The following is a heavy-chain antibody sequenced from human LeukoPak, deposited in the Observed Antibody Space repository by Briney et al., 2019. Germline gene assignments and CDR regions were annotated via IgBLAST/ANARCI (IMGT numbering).Heavy chain of an antibody. D-gene: IGHD6-13*01. Sequence: GGSLRLSCTASGFTFGDYAMSWVRQAPGKGLEWVGFIRSKAYGGTTEYAASVKGRFTISRDDSKSIAYLQMNSLKTEDTAVYYCTRDRAAAGTGLDYWGQGTLVTVSS. CDR2: IRSKAYGGTT. CDR3: TRDRAAAGTGLDY. V-gene: IGHV3-49*04. CDR1: GFTFGDYA. J-gene: IGHJ4*02.